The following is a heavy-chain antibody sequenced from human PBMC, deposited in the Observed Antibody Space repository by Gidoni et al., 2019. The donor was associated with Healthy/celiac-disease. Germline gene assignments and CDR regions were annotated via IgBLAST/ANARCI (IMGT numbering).Heavy chain of an antibody. CDR1: GYSISSGYY. CDR3: ARKGDTNAFDI. V-gene: IGHV4-38-2*02. D-gene: IGHD2-21*02. Sequence: QVQLQESGPGLVKPSETLSLTCTVSGYSISSGYYWGWIRQPPGKGLEWIGSIYHSGSTYYNPSLKSRVTISVDTSKNQFSLKLSSVTAADTAVYYCARKGDTNAFDIWGQGTMVTVSS. J-gene: IGHJ3*02. CDR2: IYHSGST.